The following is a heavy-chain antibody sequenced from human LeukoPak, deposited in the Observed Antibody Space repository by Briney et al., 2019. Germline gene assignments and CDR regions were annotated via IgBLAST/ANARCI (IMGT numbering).Heavy chain of an antibody. D-gene: IGHD1-1*01. J-gene: IGHJ4*02. CDR1: GGSITNYY. CDR2: IYSSGNT. Sequence: SETLSLTCTVSGGSITNYYWGWIRQSPGKGLEWIASIYSSGNTHSNPSLKSRVSISVDTSKNQVSLKLYSVTASDAAIYYCARHLSGTTMSHYFDFWGQGTLVTVSS. CDR3: ARHLSGTTMSHYFDF. V-gene: IGHV4-39*01.